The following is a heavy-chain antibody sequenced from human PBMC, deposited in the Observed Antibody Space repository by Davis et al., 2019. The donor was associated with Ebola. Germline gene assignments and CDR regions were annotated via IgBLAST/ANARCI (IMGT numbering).Heavy chain of an antibody. Sequence: AASVKVSCKASGYTFTSYYMHWVRQAPGQGLEWMGIINPSGGSTSYAQKFQGRVTMTRDTSTSTVYMELSSLRSEDTAVYYCARGSSKAYYYYGMDVWGQGTTVTVSS. J-gene: IGHJ6*02. CDR3: ARGSSKAYYYYGMDV. D-gene: IGHD6-6*01. V-gene: IGHV1-46*01. CDR1: GYTFTSYY. CDR2: INPSGGST.